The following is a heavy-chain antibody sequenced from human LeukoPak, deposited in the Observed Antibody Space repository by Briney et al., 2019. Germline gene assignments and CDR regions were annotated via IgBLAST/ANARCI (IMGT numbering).Heavy chain of an antibody. CDR1: GFTFSSYA. CDR3: AREGQLCFDY. D-gene: IGHD3-10*02. CDR2: ISGSGGST. Sequence: GGSLRLSCAASGFTFSSYAMAWVRQAPGKGLEWVSVISGSGGSTYYADSVKGRFTISRDNSKNTLYLQMNSLRAEDTAVYYCAREGQLCFDYWGQGTLVTVSS. V-gene: IGHV3-23*01. J-gene: IGHJ4*02.